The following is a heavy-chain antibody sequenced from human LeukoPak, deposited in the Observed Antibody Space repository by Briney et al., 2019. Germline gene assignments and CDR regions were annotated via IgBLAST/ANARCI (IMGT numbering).Heavy chain of an antibody. Sequence: GGSLRLSCVASGFTNYMSWVRQAPERGPEWVSVIYSSGSTYYADSVRGRFTISRDKTKNTLFLQMNSLRVEDTAVYYCARDLLEPEMAAWGLGTLVTVSS. D-gene: IGHD5-24*01. CDR3: ARDLLEPEMAA. CDR2: IYSSGST. J-gene: IGHJ5*02. V-gene: IGHV3-53*01. CDR1: GFTNY.